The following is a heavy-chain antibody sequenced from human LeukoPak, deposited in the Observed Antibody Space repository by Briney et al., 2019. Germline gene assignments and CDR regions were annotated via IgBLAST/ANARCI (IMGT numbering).Heavy chain of an antibody. V-gene: IGHV3-7*01. J-gene: IGHJ4*02. CDR2: IKQDGSEK. CDR1: GFTFSSYW. CDR3: ARKTVGATAYYFDY. D-gene: IGHD1-26*01. Sequence: GGSLRLSCAASGFTFSSYWMSWVRQAPGKGLEWVANIKQDGSEKYYVDSVKGRFTISRDNAKNSLYLQMNSLRAEDTAVYYCARKTVGATAYYFDYWGQGTLVTVSS.